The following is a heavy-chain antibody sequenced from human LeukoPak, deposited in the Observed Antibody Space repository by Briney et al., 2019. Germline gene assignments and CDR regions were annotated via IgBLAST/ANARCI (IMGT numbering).Heavy chain of an antibody. CDR1: GFTFSSYG. CDR3: AKDMDRDYGDYGFDY. CDR2: ISYDGSNK. Sequence: PGGSLRLSCAASGFTFSSYGMHWVRQAPGKGLEWVALISYDGSNKYYADSVKGRFTISRDNSKSTLYLQINSLRAEDTAVYYCAKDMDRDYGDYGFDYWGQGTLVTVSS. D-gene: IGHD4-17*01. V-gene: IGHV3-30*18. J-gene: IGHJ4*02.